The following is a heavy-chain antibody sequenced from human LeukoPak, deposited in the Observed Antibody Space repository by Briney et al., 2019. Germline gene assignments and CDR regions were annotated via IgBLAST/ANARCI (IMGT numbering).Heavy chain of an antibody. CDR1: GYTFTNYA. CDR3: ARDFEAVADEEGYDAFDI. V-gene: IGHV1-3*01. D-gene: IGHD6-19*01. J-gene: IGHJ3*02. CDR2: INAGNGNT. Sequence: ASVKVSCKASGYTFTNYAMHWVRQAPGQRLEWMGWINAGNGNTKYSQKFQGRVTITRDTSASSAYMELSSLRSDDTAVYYCARDFEAVADEEGYDAFDIWGQGTMVTVSS.